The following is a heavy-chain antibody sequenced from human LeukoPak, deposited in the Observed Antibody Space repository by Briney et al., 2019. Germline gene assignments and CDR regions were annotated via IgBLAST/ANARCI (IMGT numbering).Heavy chain of an antibody. J-gene: IGHJ3*02. CDR3: ATPSRPRGLFDAFDI. D-gene: IGHD6-19*01. CDR2: ISGSGGST. V-gene: IGHV3-23*01. CDR1: GFTFSSYG. Sequence: GGSLRLSCAVSGFTFSSYGMSWVRQAPGKGLEWVSAISGSGGSTYCADSVKGRFTISRDNSKNTLYMQMNSLRAEDTAVYYCATPSRPRGLFDAFDIWGQGTVVTVSS.